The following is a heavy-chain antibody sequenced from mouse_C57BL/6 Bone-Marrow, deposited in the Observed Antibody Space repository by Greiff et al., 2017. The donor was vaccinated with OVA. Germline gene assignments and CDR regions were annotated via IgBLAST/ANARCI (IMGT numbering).Heavy chain of an antibody. CDR1: GYTFTSYW. CDR2: IYPGSGST. CDR3: ARRNYDYDVGLFAY. D-gene: IGHD2-4*01. V-gene: IGHV1-55*01. J-gene: IGHJ3*01. Sequence: QVQLKQPGAELVKPGASVKMSCKASGYTFTSYWITWVKQRPGQGLEWIGDIYPGSGSTNYNEKFKSKATLTVDTSSSTAYMQLSSLTSEDSAVYYCARRNYDYDVGLFAYWGQGTLVTVSA.